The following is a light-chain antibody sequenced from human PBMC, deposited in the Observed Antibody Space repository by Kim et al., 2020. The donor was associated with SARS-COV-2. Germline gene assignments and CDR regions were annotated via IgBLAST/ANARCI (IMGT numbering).Light chain of an antibody. J-gene: IGKJ5*01. V-gene: IGKV1-13*02. CDR2: DAC. CDR3: QQFNSYPFT. CDR1: KGSSST. Sequence: ADVGNGVTITCRANKGSSSTLAWYQQQPGKAPNLLLYDACSLKSGVPSRFSGSGSGTDFTITISSLQPEDFATYCCQQFNSYPFTFGQGTRLEIK.